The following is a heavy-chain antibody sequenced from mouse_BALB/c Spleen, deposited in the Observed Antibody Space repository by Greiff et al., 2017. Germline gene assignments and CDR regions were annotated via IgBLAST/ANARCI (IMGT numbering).Heavy chain of an antibody. Sequence: VQLKQSGAELVKPGASVKLSCTASGFNIKDTYMHWVKQRPEQGLEWIGRIDPANGNTKYDPKFQGKATITADTSSNTAYLQLSSLTSEDTAVYYCARYFRWYFDVWGAGTTVTVSS. J-gene: IGHJ1*01. CDR2: IDPANGNT. CDR1: GFNIKDTY. V-gene: IGHV14-3*02. CDR3: ARYFRWYFDV.